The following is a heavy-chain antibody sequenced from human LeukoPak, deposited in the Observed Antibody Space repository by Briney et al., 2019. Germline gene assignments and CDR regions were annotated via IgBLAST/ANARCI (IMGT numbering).Heavy chain of an antibody. Sequence: GTLSLSCAVSGFSFSTYAMGWVCETPGGGVGRVLNICSSGTTRYYADSVKGRFSISIDNAKNSLYLQMISLGVEDTAVYYCALLAVASDFDYWGQGALVTVSS. CDR1: GFSFSTYA. D-gene: IGHD6-19*01. V-gene: IGHV3-48*03. CDR3: ALLAVASDFDY. CDR2: ICSSGTTR. J-gene: IGHJ4*02.